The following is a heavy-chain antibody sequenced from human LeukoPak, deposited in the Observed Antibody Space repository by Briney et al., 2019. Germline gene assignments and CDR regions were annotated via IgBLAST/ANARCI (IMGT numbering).Heavy chain of an antibody. D-gene: IGHD5-18*01. J-gene: IGHJ4*02. CDR3: ARIEAVTRGYNHAYYFDY. Sequence: PSETLSLTCTVSGGSISSSTYYWGWIRQSPGKGLEWIGSIYYSGSTYYNSSLKSRVTISVDTSKNQFSLKLRTATAADTAVYYCARIEAVTRGYNHAYYFDYWGQGTLVTVSS. CDR1: GGSISSSTYY. CDR2: IYYSGST. V-gene: IGHV4-39*07.